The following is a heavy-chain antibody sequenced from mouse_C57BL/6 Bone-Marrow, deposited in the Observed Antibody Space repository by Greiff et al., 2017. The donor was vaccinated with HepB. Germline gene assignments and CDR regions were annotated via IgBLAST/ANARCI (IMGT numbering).Heavy chain of an antibody. CDR2: FYPGSGSI. Sequence: QVQLKESGAELVKPGASVKLSCKASGYTFTEYTIHWVKQRSGQGLEWIGWFYPGSGSIKYNEKFKDKATLTADKSSSTVYMELSRLTSEDAAVYVCARHEGYGKSWYFDVWGTGTTVTVSS. CDR1: GYTFTEYT. CDR3: ARHEGYGKSWYFDV. D-gene: IGHD1-1*01. J-gene: IGHJ1*03. V-gene: IGHV1-62-2*01.